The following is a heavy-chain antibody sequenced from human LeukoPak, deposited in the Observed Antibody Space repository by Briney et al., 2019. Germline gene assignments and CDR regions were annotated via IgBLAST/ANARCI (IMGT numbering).Heavy chain of an antibody. CDR3: ARGPTSFDP. CDR1: GYTFTGYY. CDR2: INPNNGVT. J-gene: IGHJ5*02. V-gene: IGHV1-2*02. Sequence: ASVKVSCKAFGYTFTGYYVHWVRQAPGQGLEWMGWINPNNGVTSYAQKFQGRVTMTRDTSINTAYMEVSRLRSDDTAVYYCARGPTSFDPWGQGTLVTVSS.